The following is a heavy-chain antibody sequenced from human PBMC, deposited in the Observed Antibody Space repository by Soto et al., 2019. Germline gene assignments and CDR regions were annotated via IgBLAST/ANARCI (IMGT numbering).Heavy chain of an antibody. CDR3: ARSRDVPDYYDSSGYYYPYWFDP. Sequence: ASVKVSCKASGYTFTSYAMHWVRQAPGQRLEWMGWINAGNGNTKYSQKFQGRVTITRDTSASTAYMELSSLRSEDTAVYYCARSRDVPDYYDSSGYYYPYWFDPWGQGTLVTVSS. CDR2: INAGNGNT. V-gene: IGHV1-3*01. D-gene: IGHD3-22*01. J-gene: IGHJ5*02. CDR1: GYTFTSYA.